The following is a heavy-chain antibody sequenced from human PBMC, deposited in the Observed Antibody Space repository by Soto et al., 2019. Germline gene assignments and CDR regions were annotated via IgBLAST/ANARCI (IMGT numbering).Heavy chain of an antibody. J-gene: IGHJ3*02. CDR1: GGSISSSSYY. V-gene: IGHV4-39*01. CDR2: IYYSGST. D-gene: IGHD1-26*01. CDR3: ASVGGSWAEFDI. Sequence: QLQLQESGPGLVKPSETLSLTCTVSGGSISSSSYYWGWIRQPPGKGLEWIGSIYYSGSTYYNPSLKSRVTISVDTSKNQFSLKLSSVTAADTAVYYCASVGGSWAEFDIWGQGTMVTVSS.